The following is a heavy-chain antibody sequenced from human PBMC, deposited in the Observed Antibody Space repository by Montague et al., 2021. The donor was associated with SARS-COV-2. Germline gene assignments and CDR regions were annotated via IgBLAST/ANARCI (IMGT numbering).Heavy chain of an antibody. CDR3: ARGQPPRITFGGIISYGLDV. D-gene: IGHD3-16*02. CDR2: IYDGGAV. CDR1: GGSITGYY. V-gene: IGHV4-59*12. J-gene: IGHJ6*02. Sequence: SETLSLTCTVSGGSITGYYWSWLRRSPGKGLEWIAYIYDGGAVNXNPSLGSRVTISTDTSKNQLSLKVNSVTAADTAVYYCARGQPPRITFGGIISYGLDVWGQGTTVTVSS.